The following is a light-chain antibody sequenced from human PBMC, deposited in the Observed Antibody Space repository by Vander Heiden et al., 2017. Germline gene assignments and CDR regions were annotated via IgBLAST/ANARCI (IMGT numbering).Light chain of an antibody. CDR3: QQSYSTFA. CDR1: QSISSY. V-gene: IGKV1-39*01. CDR2: AAS. J-gene: IGKJ3*01. Sequence: DIQMTQSPSSLSPSVGDRVTITCRASQSISSYLNWYQQKPGKAPKLLIYAASSLQRGVPSRFSGSGSGTAFTLTISRLQPEDFATYYCQQSYSTFAFGLGTKVDIK.